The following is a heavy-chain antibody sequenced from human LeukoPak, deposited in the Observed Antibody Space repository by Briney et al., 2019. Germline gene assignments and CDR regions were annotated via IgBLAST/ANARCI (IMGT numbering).Heavy chain of an antibody. D-gene: IGHD6-19*01. CDR3: ATTLAVAGAFDY. J-gene: IGHJ4*02. V-gene: IGHV1-24*01. Sequence: GASVKVSCKVSGYALTELSMRWVRQAPGKGLEWMGGFDPEDGETIYAQKFQGRVTMTEDTSTDTAYMELSSLRSEDTAVYYCATTLAVAGAFDYWGQGTLVTVSS. CDR2: FDPEDGET. CDR1: GYALTELS.